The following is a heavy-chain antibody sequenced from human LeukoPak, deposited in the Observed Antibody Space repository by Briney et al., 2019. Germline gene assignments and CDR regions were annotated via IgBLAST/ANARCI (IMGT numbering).Heavy chain of an antibody. CDR1: GYTFTSYG. CDR2: ISAYNGNT. Sequence: GASVKVSCKASGYTFTSYGISWVRQAPGQGLEWMGWISAYNGNTNYAQKLQGRVTMTTDTSTSTAYMELRSLRSDDTAVYYCARVGGGGHVVRGFNWFDPWGQGTLVTVSS. D-gene: IGHD3-16*01. CDR3: ARVGGGGHVVRGFNWFDP. V-gene: IGHV1-18*01. J-gene: IGHJ5*02.